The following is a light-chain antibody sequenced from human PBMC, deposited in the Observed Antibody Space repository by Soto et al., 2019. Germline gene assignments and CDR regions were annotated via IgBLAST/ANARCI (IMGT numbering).Light chain of an antibody. CDR2: KAS. Sequence: DIQMTQSPSTLSASVGDRVTITCRASQSIKNWLAWYQQKPGEAPNLLIYKASTLESGVPSRFSGSGSGTEFTLTISCLQPDDVATYYCQQYSSYSQFTFGPGTKVDIK. J-gene: IGKJ3*01. V-gene: IGKV1-5*03. CDR1: QSIKNW. CDR3: QQYSSYSQFT.